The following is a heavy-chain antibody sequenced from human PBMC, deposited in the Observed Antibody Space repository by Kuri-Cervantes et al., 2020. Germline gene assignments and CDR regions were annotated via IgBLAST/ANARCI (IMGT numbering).Heavy chain of an antibody. Sequence: ASVKVSCKASGYTFTSYGVSWVRQAPGQGLEWMGWISAYSGNTNYAQKLQGRVTMTTDTSTTTAYMELRGLRSDDTAVYYCARESSSSWYSFDYWGQGTLVTVSS. CDR3: ARESSSSWYSFDY. CDR1: GYTFTSYG. J-gene: IGHJ4*02. D-gene: IGHD6-13*01. CDR2: ISAYSGNT. V-gene: IGHV1-18*01.